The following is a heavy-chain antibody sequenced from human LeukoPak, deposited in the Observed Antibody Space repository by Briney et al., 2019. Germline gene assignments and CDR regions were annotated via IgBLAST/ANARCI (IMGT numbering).Heavy chain of an antibody. CDR2: IYYSGNT. CDR1: GDSINTKSYY. D-gene: IGHD5-18*01. V-gene: IGHV4-39*01. J-gene: IGHJ4*02. CDR3: ARHSYGTFDY. Sequence: ASETLSLTCTVSGDSINTKSYYWGWIRQPPGKGLEWIGSIYYSGNTYYNPSLKSRVTLSIDTSKSQFSLRLSSVTAADTAVYYCARHSYGTFDYWGQGTLVTVSS.